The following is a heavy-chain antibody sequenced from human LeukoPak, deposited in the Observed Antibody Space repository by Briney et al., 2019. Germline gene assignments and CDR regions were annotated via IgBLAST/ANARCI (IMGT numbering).Heavy chain of an antibody. Sequence: GASVKVSCKASGYTFTSYYMHWVRQAPRQGLEWMGIINPSGGSTSYAQKFQGRVTMTRDTSTSTVYMELSSLRSEDTAVYYCARDVGARAFDYWGQGTLVTVSS. CDR1: GYTFTSYY. V-gene: IGHV1-46*01. J-gene: IGHJ4*02. CDR2: INPSGGST. D-gene: IGHD1-26*01. CDR3: ARDVGARAFDY.